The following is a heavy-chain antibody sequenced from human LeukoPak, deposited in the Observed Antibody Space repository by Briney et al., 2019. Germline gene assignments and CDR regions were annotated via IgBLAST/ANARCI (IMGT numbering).Heavy chain of an antibody. D-gene: IGHD6-6*01. CDR2: IYYSGST. CDR1: GGSISSSSYY. J-gene: IGHJ4*02. Sequence: SETLSLTCTVSGGSISSSSYYWGWIRQPPGKGLEWIGSIYYSGSTYYNPSLKSRVTISVDTSKNQFSLKLSSVTAADTAVYYCAGLPIAARALDYWGQGTLVTVSS. CDR3: AGLPIAARALDY. V-gene: IGHV4-39*01.